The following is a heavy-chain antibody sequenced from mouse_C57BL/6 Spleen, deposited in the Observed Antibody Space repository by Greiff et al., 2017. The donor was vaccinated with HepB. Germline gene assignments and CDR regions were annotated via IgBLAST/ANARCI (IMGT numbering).Heavy chain of an antibody. J-gene: IGHJ4*01. CDR3: ASEGIYYRYYYAMDY. V-gene: IGHV1-82*01. CDR2: IYPGDGDT. D-gene: IGHD2-14*01. Sequence: VKLVESGPELVKPGASVKISCKASGYAFSSSWMNWVKQRPGKGLEWIGRIYPGDGDTNYNGKFKGKATLTADKSSSTAYMQLSSLTSEDSAVYFCASEGIYYRYYYAMDYWGEGTSVTVSS. CDR1: GYAFSSSW.